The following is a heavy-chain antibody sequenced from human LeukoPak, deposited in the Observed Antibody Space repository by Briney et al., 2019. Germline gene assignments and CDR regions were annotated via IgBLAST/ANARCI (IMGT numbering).Heavy chain of an antibody. CDR1: GGTFSSYA. D-gene: IGHD3-22*01. J-gene: IGHJ2*01. CDR2: IIPIFGTA. Sequence: SVKVSCKASGGTFSSYAISWVRQAPGQGLEWMGGIIPIFGTANYAQKFQGRVTITTDESTSTAYMELSSLRSEDTAVYYCARGVGYYDSSGYYHNWYFDLWGRGTLVTVSS. CDR3: ARGVGYYDSSGYYHNWYFDL. V-gene: IGHV1-69*05.